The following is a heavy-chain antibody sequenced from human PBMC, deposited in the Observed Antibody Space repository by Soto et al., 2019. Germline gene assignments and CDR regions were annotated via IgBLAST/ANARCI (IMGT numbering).Heavy chain of an antibody. CDR2: ISYDGSNK. Sequence: PVGSLRLSCAASGFTFSSYGMHWVRQAPGKGLEWVAVISYDGSNKYYADSVKGRFTISRDNSKNTLYLQMNSLRAEDTAVYYCAKDQRDTAYGLGVYYYGMDVWGQGTTVTVSS. CDR1: GFTFSSYG. J-gene: IGHJ6*02. V-gene: IGHV3-30*18. CDR3: AKDQRDTAYGLGVYYYGMDV. D-gene: IGHD5-18*01.